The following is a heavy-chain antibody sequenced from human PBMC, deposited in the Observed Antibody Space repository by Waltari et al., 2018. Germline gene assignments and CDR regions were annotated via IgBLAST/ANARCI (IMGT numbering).Heavy chain of an antibody. CDR2: VVPILGPA. J-gene: IGHJ4*02. V-gene: IGHV1-69*08. D-gene: IGHD1-26*01. CDR1: GGTFSTYT. Sequence: QVQLVQSGAEVKKPGSSVKVSCKASGGTFSTYTISGVRQAPGQGLEWMGRVVPILGPANYAQKFQGRLTITADKSTSTAYMELSSLRSEDTAVYYCAFAGVTTYSGSLDSWGQGTLVTVSS. CDR3: AFAGVTTYSGSLDS.